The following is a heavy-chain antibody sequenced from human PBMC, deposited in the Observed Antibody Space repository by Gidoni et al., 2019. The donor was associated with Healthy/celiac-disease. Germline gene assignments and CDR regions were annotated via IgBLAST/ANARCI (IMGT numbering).Heavy chain of an antibody. CDR2: INPNSGGT. CDR3: AREYRGEGYGYGFDY. CDR1: GYTFTGYY. V-gene: IGHV1-2*02. D-gene: IGHD5-18*01. J-gene: IGHJ4*02. Sequence: QVQLVQSGAEVKKPGASVKVSCKASGYTFTGYYMHWVRQAPGQGLEWMGWINPNSGGTNFAQKFQGIVTMTRDTSISTAYMELSRLRSDDTAVYYCAREYRGEGYGYGFDYWGQGTLVTVSS.